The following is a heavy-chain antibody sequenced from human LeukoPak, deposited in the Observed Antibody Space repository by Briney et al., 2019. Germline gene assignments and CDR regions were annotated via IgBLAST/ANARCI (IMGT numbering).Heavy chain of an antibody. V-gene: IGHV4-61*01. J-gene: IGHJ4*02. D-gene: IGHD1-26*01. CDR3: VRDRELTY. CDR2: IYYTGSA. Sequence: SETLSLICTVSGASVSSGTYYWSWIRQPPGKGLEWIGYIYYTGSATYSPSLKSRVTISVDTSKNQFSLKLNSVTAADTAVYYCVRDRELTYWSQGTLVTVSS. CDR1: GASVSSGTYY.